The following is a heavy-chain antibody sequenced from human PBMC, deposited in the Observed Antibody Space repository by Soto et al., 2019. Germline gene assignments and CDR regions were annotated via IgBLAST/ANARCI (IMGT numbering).Heavy chain of an antibody. D-gene: IGHD6-19*01. Sequence: EVQLVESGGGVVRPGGSLRLSCAASGFTFDDYGMSWVRQAPGKGLEWVSGINWNGGSTGYADSVKGRFTISRDNAKNSLTLQMSRLRAEETALYYCARLYSSGWYGPGRYCGQGTLVTVSS. CDR3: ARLYSSGWYGPGRY. CDR2: INWNGGST. J-gene: IGHJ4*02. CDR1: GFTFDDYG. V-gene: IGHV3-20*04.